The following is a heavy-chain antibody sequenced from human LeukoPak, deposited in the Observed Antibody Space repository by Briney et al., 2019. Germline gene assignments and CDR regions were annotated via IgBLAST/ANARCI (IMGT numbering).Heavy chain of an antibody. D-gene: IGHD4-17*01. CDR1: GFTFSSYG. CDR3: AIRGKTTVTTWFDY. J-gene: IGHJ4*02. CDR2: IRYDGSNK. Sequence: SGGSLRLSCAASGFTFSSYGMHWVRQAPGKGLEWVAFIRYDGSNKYYADSVKGRFTISRDNSKNTLYLQMNSLRAEDTAVYYCAIRGKTTVTTWFDYWGQGTLVTVS. V-gene: IGHV3-30*02.